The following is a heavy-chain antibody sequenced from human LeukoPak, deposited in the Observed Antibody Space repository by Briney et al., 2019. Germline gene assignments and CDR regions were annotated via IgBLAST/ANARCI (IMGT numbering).Heavy chain of an antibody. D-gene: IGHD1-26*01. CDR2: IYYSGST. V-gene: IGHV4-39*01. CDR1: GGSISSSSYY. CDR3: ARLGWDPYYYYGMDV. Sequence: SETLSLTCTVSGGSISSSSYYWGWIRQPPGKGLEWIGGIYYSGSTYYNPSLKSRVTISVDTSKNQFSLKLSSVTAADTAVYYCARLGWDPYYYYGMDVWGQGTTVTVSS. J-gene: IGHJ6*02.